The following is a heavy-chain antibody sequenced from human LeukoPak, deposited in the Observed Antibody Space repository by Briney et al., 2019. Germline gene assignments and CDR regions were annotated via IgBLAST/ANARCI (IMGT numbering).Heavy chain of an antibody. CDR1: GFTFSSYS. CDR2: ISSSSSTI. CDR3: ARDRRAVGNN. J-gene: IGHJ4*02. D-gene: IGHD6-19*01. Sequence: GGSLRLSRAASGFTFSSYSMNWVRQAPGKGLEGVSYISSSSSTIYYADSVKGRFTISRDNAKNSLYLQMNSLRAEDTAVYYCARDRRAVGNNWGQGTLVTVSS. V-gene: IGHV3-48*01.